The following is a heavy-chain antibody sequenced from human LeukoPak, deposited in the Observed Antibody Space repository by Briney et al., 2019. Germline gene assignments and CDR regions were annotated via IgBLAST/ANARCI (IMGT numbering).Heavy chain of an antibody. Sequence: GGSLRLSCVASGLPIADFAMHWVRQAPGKGLEWVSLISGDGVSTFYADSVKGRFSISRDNSKNSLYLEMTSLRTEDAGMYYCAKESGKFDYWGQGTLVAVSS. J-gene: IGHJ4*02. CDR3: AKESGKFDY. CDR1: GLPIADFA. CDR2: ISGDGVST. V-gene: IGHV3-43*02.